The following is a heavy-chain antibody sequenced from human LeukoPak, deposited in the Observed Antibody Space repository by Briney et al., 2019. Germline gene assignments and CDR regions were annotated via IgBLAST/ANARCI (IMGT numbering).Heavy chain of an antibody. CDR2: IKQDGSER. D-gene: IGHD1-26*01. Sequence: GGSLILSGAASGLTCSTSWMAWFRQAPGEGLEWVANIKQDGSERFYVDSVKGRFTISRDNDKNSLSLQMNSLRAEDTAVYYCAKDTVGALDYWGQGTLVTVSS. J-gene: IGHJ4*02. CDR3: AKDTVGALDY. CDR1: GLTCSTSW. V-gene: IGHV3-7*01.